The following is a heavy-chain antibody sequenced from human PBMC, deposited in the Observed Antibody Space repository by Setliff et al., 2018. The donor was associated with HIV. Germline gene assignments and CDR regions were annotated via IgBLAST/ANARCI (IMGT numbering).Heavy chain of an antibody. Sequence: SETLSLTCTVSGGSISSGCYYWSWIRQHPGKGLEWIGYICYSGSTYYNPSLKSRVTISVDTSKNQFSLKLSSVTAADTAVYFCARGRGSSRSRPIDYWGQGTLVTVSS. CDR3: ARGRGSSRSRPIDY. CDR1: GGSISSGCYY. D-gene: IGHD6-13*01. V-gene: IGHV4-31*03. J-gene: IGHJ4*02. CDR2: ICYSGST.